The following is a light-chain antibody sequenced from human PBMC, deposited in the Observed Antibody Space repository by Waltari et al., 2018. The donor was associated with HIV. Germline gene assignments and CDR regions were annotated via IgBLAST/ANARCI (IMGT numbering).Light chain of an antibody. V-gene: IGLV1-40*01. CDR1: SSNLGAGYD. CDR3: QSYDTSLSAVV. CDR2: ANN. Sequence: QSVVTQPPSVSGAPGQRITISCSGSSSNLGAGYDVHWYQQLPGTAPKVIIYANNNRPSGVPDRFPGSKSGTSASLAITGLQAEDEAEYYCQSYDTSLSAVVFGGGTTLTVL. J-gene: IGLJ3*02.